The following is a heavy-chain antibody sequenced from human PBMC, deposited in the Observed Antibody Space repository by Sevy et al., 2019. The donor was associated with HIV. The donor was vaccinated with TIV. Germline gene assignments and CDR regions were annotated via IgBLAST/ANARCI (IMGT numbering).Heavy chain of an antibody. CDR3: AKNPKTWIQGYFDY. Sequence: GGSLRLSCAASGFTFSSYGMHWVRQAPGKGLEWVAFIRYDGSNKYYADSLNGRFTISRDNSKNTLYLQMNSLRAEDTAVYYCAKNPKTWIQGYFDYWGQGTLVTVSS. J-gene: IGHJ4*02. V-gene: IGHV3-30*02. CDR1: GFTFSSYG. D-gene: IGHD5-18*01. CDR2: IRYDGSNK.